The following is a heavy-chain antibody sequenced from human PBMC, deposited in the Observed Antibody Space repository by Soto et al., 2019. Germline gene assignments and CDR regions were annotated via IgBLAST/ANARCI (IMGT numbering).Heavy chain of an antibody. D-gene: IGHD5-18*01. CDR1: GFTFSSYG. J-gene: IGHJ6*02. Sequence: VGSLRLSCAASGFTFSSYGMHWVRQAPGKGLEWVAVISYDGSNKYYADSVKGRFTISRDNSKNTLYLQMNSLRAEDTAVYYCAKTAGYSYGYYYYYGMDVWGQGTTVTVSS. V-gene: IGHV3-30*18. CDR3: AKTAGYSYGYYYYYGMDV. CDR2: ISYDGSNK.